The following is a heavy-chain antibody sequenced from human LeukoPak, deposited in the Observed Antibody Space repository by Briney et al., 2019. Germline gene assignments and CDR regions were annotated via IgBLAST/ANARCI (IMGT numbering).Heavy chain of an antibody. Sequence: GGSLRLSCEASGYTFSVNGIHWVRQAPGKGLEWVALISYDGSKKHYADSVKGRFTISRDNSKNTLYLQMNSLKTEDTAVYYCARDVSGSYTFDYWGQGTLVTVSS. CDR2: ISYDGSKK. J-gene: IGHJ4*02. CDR1: GYTFSVNG. CDR3: ARDVSGSYTFDY. D-gene: IGHD1-26*01. V-gene: IGHV3-30*04.